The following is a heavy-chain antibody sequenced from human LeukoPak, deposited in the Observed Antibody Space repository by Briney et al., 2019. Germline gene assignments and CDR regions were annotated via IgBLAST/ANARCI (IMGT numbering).Heavy chain of an antibody. V-gene: IGHV3-74*01. CDR2: INSDGSST. CDR3: ARDPGRWGSYSYYFDY. D-gene: IGHD3-16*01. CDR1: GFTFSSYW. J-gene: IGHJ4*02. Sequence: GGSLRLSCAASGFTFSSYWMHWVRQAPGKGLVWVSRINSDGSSTSYADSVKGRFTISRDNAKDTLYLQMNSLRAEDTAVYYCARDPGRWGSYSYYFDYWGQGTLVTVSS.